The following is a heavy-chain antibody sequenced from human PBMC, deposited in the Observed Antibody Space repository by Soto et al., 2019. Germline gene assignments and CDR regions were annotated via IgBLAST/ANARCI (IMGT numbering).Heavy chain of an antibody. CDR1: GYSVTSSDYY. Sequence: SETLSLTCSVSGYSVTSSDYYWAWIRQPPGKGLEWIGSMFYSGLTYYNPSPKSRVTLSVDTSKNQFSVRLNSVTAADTAVYYCAPLSVSLSGPYGIHVWGQGTTVTVSS. V-gene: IGHV4-39*01. CDR2: MFYSGLT. D-gene: IGHD2-15*01. J-gene: IGHJ6*02. CDR3: APLSVSLSGPYGIHV.